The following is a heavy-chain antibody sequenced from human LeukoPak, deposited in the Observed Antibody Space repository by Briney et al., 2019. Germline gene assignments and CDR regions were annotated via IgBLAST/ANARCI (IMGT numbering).Heavy chain of an antibody. V-gene: IGHV4-59*01. D-gene: IGHD3-9*01. CDR1: GGSISSYY. J-gene: IGHJ6*02. CDR3: ARDGRLATGYYDAYYYYYGMDV. Sequence: SETLSLTCTVSGGSISSYYWSWIRQPPGKGLEWVGYIYYSGSTNYNPSLKSRVTISVDTSKNQYSLKLSSVTAADTAVYYCARDGRLATGYYDAYYYYYGMDVWGQGTTVTVSS. CDR2: IYYSGST.